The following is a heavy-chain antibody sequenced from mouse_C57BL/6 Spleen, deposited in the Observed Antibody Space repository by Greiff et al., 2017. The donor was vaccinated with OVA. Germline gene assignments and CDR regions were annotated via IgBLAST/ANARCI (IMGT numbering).Heavy chain of an antibody. CDR1: GYSITSGYY. V-gene: IGHV3-6*01. J-gene: IGHJ1*03. Sequence: DVQLQESGPGLVKPSQSLSLTCSVTGYSITSGYYWNWIRQFPGNKLEWMGYISYDGSNNYNPSLKNRISITRDTSKNQFFLKLNSVTTEDTATYYCARENYSNYEYFDVWGTGTTVTVSS. CDR2: ISYDGSN. D-gene: IGHD2-5*01. CDR3: ARENYSNYEYFDV.